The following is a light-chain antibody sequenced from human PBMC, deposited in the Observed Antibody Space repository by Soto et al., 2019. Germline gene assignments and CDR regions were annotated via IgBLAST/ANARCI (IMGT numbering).Light chain of an antibody. CDR1: SSNIGSHT. V-gene: IGLV1-44*01. CDR2: SNN. J-gene: IGLJ2*01. Sequence: QSVLTQPPSASGTPGQRITISCSGSSSNIGSHTVNWHQQVPGTAPKLLIYSNNERPSGVPDRFSGSKSGTSASLAISGLQSGDEADYYCSSWTSSTTQVLGGGTKLTVL. CDR3: SSWTSSTTQV.